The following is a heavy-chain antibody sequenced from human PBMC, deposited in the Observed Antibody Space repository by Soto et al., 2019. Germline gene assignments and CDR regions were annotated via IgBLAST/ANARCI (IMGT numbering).Heavy chain of an antibody. V-gene: IGHV1-18*01. CDR3: ARQYRGVEWFDP. CDR2: ISAYNGNT. Sequence: ASVKVSCKASGYTFTSYGISWVRQAPGQGLEWMGWISAYNGNTNHAQKLQGRVTMTTDTSTSTAYMELRSLRSDDTAVYYCARQYRGVEWFDPWGQGTLVTVSS. D-gene: IGHD1-1*01. CDR1: GYTFTSYG. J-gene: IGHJ5*02.